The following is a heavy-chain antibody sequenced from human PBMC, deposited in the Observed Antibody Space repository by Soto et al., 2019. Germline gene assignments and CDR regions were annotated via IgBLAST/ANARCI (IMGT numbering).Heavy chain of an antibody. CDR2: IDPSDSYT. CDR1: GYSFTSYW. CDR3: ASFYYGSAIGFDP. J-gene: IGHJ5*02. V-gene: IGHV5-10-1*01. D-gene: IGHD3-10*01. Sequence: GESLKISCKGSGYSFTSYWISWVRQMPGKGLEWMGRIDPSDSYTNYSPSFQGHVTISADKSISTAYLQWSSLKASDTAMYYCASFYYGSAIGFDPWGQGTLVTVSS.